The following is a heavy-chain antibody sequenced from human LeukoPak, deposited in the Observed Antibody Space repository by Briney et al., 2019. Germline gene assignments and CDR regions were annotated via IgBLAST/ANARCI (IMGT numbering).Heavy chain of an antibody. CDR1: GYSFTTYW. J-gene: IGHJ4*02. Sequence: HGESLKISCKASGYSFTTYWIGWVRQVPGKGLEWVGIIFLGDSDTRYSPSFQGQVTISADKSISTAYLQWSSLKASDTAIYYCARGFGYAGNYFDYWGQGTLVTVSS. CDR3: ARGFGYAGNYFDY. V-gene: IGHV5-51*01. CDR2: IFLGDSDT. D-gene: IGHD3-10*01.